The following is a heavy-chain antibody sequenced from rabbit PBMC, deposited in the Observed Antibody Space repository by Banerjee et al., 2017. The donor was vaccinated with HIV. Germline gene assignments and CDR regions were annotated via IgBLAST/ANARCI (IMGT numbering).Heavy chain of an antibody. V-gene: IGHV1S40*01. J-gene: IGHJ4*01. CDR2: INTSTGNT. Sequence: QSLEESGGDLVKPGASLTLTCTASGFSFSNKYVMCWVRQAPGKGLEWIACINTSTGNTVYASWAKGRFTISKTSSTTVTLQMTSLTAADTATYFCARGYTGYGYAINLWGPGTLVTVS. D-gene: IGHD6-1*01. CDR1: GFSFSNKYV. CDR3: ARGYTGYGYAINL.